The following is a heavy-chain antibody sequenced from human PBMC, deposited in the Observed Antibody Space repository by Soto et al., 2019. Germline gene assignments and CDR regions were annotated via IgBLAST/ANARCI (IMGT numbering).Heavy chain of an antibody. D-gene: IGHD1-26*01. V-gene: IGHV1-69*06. J-gene: IGHJ6*02. CDR2: ILPVFGTT. CDR1: RKICSTCV. Sequence: GSWLQLYRKGFRKICSTCVVSWVRQAIVEVSEWMGGILPVFGTTTYARNFQGRITITADKSTSTVYMELTSLRSDDTATYYCARDPDEVVGTDYNYYGMDVWDQGAPVTGSS. CDR3: ARDPDEVVGTDYNYYGMDV.